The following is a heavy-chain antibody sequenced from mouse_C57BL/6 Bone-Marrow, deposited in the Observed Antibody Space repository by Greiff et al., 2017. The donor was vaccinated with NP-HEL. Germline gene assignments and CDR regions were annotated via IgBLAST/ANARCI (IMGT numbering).Heavy chain of an antibody. V-gene: IGHV1-59*01. CDR3: ASLYGAMDY. D-gene: IGHD1-1*01. CDR1: GYTFTSYW. CDR2: IDPSDSYT. Sequence: VQLQQPGAELVRPGTSVKLSCKASGYTFTSYWMHWVKQRPGQGLEWIGVIDPSDSYTNYNQKFKGKATLTVDTSSSTAYMQLSSLTSEDSAVYYCASLYGAMDYWGQGTSVTVSS. J-gene: IGHJ4*01.